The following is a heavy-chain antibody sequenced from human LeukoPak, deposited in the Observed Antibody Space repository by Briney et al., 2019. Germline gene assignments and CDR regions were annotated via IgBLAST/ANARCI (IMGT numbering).Heavy chain of an antibody. Sequence: SETLSLTCTVSGVSISSYYWSWIRQPPGKGLEWIGYIYYSGSTNYNPSLKSRVTLSVDTSKNQFSLKLSSVTAADTAVYYCASHSSGWPAFDYWGQGTLVTVSS. V-gene: IGHV4-59*01. J-gene: IGHJ4*02. D-gene: IGHD6-19*01. CDR3: ASHSSGWPAFDY. CDR2: IYYSGST. CDR1: GVSISSYY.